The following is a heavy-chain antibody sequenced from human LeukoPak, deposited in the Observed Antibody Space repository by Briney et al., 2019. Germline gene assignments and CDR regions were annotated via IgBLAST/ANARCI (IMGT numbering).Heavy chain of an antibody. CDR2: ISSSSTI. CDR3: ARDSYGDYSFDY. J-gene: IGHJ4*02. V-gene: IGHV3-48*01. CDR1: GFTFSSYW. Sequence: TGGSLRLSCAAPGFTFSSYWMHWVRQAPGKGLEWVSYISSSSTIYYADSVKGRFTISRDNAKNSLYLQMNSLRAEDTAVHYCARDSYGDYSFDYWGQGTLVTVSS. D-gene: IGHD4-17*01.